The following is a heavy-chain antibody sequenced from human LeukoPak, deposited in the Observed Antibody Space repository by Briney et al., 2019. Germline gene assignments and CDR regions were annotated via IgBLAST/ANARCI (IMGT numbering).Heavy chain of an antibody. CDR1: VGTISSYY. Sequence: SETLSLTCTVSVGTISSYYWNWIRQPPGKGLEWIGYIHSSRSTKYNPSLKSRVTISVDTSKNQFSLKLSSVTAADTAVYYCARWYSSGWALDYWGQAGLLTVSS. J-gene: IGHJ4*02. CDR3: ARWYSSGWALDY. V-gene: IGHV4-59*08. CDR2: IHSSRST. D-gene: IGHD6-19*01.